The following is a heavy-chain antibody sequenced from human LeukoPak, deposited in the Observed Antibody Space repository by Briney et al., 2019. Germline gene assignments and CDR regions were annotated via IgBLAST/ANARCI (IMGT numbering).Heavy chain of an antibody. Sequence: GGSLRLSCAASGFTFSIDAMSWVRQAPGKGLEWVSYIGGSGSTIYYADSVKGRFTISRDNAKNSPYLQMNSLRAEDTAVYYCARDPVCDYWGQGTLVTVSS. CDR2: IGGSGSTI. CDR1: GFTFSIDA. V-gene: IGHV3-48*03. CDR3: ARDPVCDY. J-gene: IGHJ4*02.